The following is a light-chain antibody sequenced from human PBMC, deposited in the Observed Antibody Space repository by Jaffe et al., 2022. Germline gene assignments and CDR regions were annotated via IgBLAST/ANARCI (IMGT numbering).Light chain of an antibody. CDR2: EVS. V-gene: IGLV2-14*01. J-gene: IGLJ2*01. Sequence: QSALTQPASVSGSPGQSITISCTGTSSDVGRYNYVSWYQQHPGKVPKLIIFEVSNRPSGVSNRFSASKSGNTASLTISGLQAEDEADYYCSSHTSSSTLIFGGGTKLTVL. CDR3: SSHTSSSTLI. CDR1: SSDVGRYNY.